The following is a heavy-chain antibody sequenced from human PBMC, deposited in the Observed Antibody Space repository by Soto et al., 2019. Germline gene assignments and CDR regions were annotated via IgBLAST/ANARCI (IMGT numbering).Heavy chain of an antibody. CDR2: IYYSGST. J-gene: IGHJ6*02. D-gene: IGHD3-22*01. Sequence: SETLSLTCTVSGGSISSYYWSWIRQPPGKGLEWIGYIYYSGSTNYNPSLKSRVTISVDTSKNQFSLKLSSVTAADTAVYYCARVNSSDSDYYPYSYGMDVWGQGTTVTVSS. CDR3: ARVNSSDSDYYPYSYGMDV. CDR1: GGSISSYY. V-gene: IGHV4-59*01.